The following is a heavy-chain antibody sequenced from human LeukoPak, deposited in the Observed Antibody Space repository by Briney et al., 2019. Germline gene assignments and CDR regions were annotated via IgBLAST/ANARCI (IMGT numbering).Heavy chain of an antibody. CDR1: GFTVSSNY. CDR2: ISGSGGST. D-gene: IGHD3-22*01. V-gene: IGHV3-23*01. Sequence: GALRLSCAASGFTVSSNYMNWVRQAPGKGLEWVSAISGSGGSTYYADSVKGRFTISRDNSKNTLYLQMNSLRAEDTAVYYCAKYPTSSGYYSVDYWGQGTLVTVSS. J-gene: IGHJ4*02. CDR3: AKYPTSSGYYSVDY.